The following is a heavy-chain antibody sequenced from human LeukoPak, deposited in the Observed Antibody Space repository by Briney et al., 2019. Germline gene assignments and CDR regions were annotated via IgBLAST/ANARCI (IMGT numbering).Heavy chain of an antibody. V-gene: IGHV1-46*01. Sequence: ASVKVSCKASGYTFTSYYMHWVRQAPGQGLEWMGIINPSGGSTSYAQKLQGRVTMTTDTSTSTAYMELRSLRSDDTAVYYCARDGCSGGSCYADYWGQGTLVTVSS. CDR2: INPSGGST. CDR3: ARDGCSGGSCYADY. D-gene: IGHD2-15*01. CDR1: GYTFTSYY. J-gene: IGHJ4*02.